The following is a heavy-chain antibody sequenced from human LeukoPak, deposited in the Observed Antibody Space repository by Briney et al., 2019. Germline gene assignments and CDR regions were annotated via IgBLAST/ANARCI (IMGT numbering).Heavy chain of an antibody. Sequence: PSETLSLTCTVSGGSTSSHFWSWIRQPPGKGLEWIGNIYTGGTTNYNPSLKSGVTISIDTSKNQLSLHLASVTAADTAVYYCTKATKWLAFDDWGRGTLVTVRS. V-gene: IGHV4-59*11. CDR1: GGSTSSHF. CDR3: TKATKWLAFDD. CDR2: IYTGGTT. D-gene: IGHD6-19*01. J-gene: IGHJ4*02.